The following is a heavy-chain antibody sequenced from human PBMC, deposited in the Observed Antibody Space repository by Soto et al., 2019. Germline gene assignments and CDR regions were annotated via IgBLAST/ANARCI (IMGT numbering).Heavy chain of an antibody. Sequence: GGSLRLSCAASGFSFSNYWIHWVRQAPGKGLVWVSRIKTDGSSTDYAASVKGRFTISRDNAKNTLYLQMNSLTAEDTAVYYCAKREGNTYGLFHWGQGTLVTISS. V-gene: IGHV3-74*01. D-gene: IGHD5-18*01. CDR1: GFSFSNYW. CDR2: IKTDGSST. CDR3: AKREGNTYGLFH. J-gene: IGHJ1*01.